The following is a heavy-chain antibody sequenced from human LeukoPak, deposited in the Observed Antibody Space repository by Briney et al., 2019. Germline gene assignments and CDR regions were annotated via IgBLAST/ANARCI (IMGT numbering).Heavy chain of an antibody. J-gene: IGHJ4*02. Sequence: GGSLRLSCAASGFTFSSYAMSWVRQAPGKGLERVSAISGSGGSTHYADSVKGRFTISRDNSKNTLYLQMNSLRAEDAAVYYCAKDLLYCSSTSCYSSWGQGTLVTVSS. V-gene: IGHV3-23*01. CDR2: ISGSGGST. CDR3: AKDLLYCSSTSCYSS. D-gene: IGHD2-2*01. CDR1: GFTFSSYA.